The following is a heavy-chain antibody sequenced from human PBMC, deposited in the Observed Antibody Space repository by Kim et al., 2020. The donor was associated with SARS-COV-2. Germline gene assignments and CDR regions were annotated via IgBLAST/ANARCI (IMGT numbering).Heavy chain of an antibody. J-gene: IGHJ5*02. V-gene: IGHV1-2*06. CDR3: ARDYDLNYDFWSGYYNWFDP. Sequence: ASVKVSCKASGYTFTGYYMHWVRQAPGQGLEWMGRINPNSGGTNYAQKFQGGVTMTRDTSISTAYMELSRLRSDDTAVYYCARDYDLNYDFWSGYYNWFDPWGQGTLVTVSS. CDR2: INPNSGGT. CDR1: GYTFTGYY. D-gene: IGHD3-3*01.